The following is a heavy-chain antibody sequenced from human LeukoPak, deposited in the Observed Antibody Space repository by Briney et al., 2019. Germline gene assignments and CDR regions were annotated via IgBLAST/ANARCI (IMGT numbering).Heavy chain of an antibody. V-gene: IGHV3-11*06. Sequence: GGSLRLSCAASGFTFSDYYMSWIRQAPGKGLEWVSSISSSSSYIYYADSVKGRFTISRDNAKNSLYLQMNSLRAEDTAVYYCARSDSSGYYYCGYWGQGTLVTVSS. CDR1: GFTFSDYY. CDR2: ISSSSSYI. CDR3: ARSDSSGYYYCGY. J-gene: IGHJ4*02. D-gene: IGHD3-22*01.